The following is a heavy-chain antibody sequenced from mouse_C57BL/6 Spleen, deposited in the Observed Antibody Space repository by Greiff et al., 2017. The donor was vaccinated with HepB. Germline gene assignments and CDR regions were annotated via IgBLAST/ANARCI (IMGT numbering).Heavy chain of an antibody. CDR1: GFSLTSYG. CDR3: ARIGNYADAMDY. Sequence: QVHVKQSGPGLVQPSQSLSITCTVSGFSLTSYGVHWVRQSPGKGLEWLGVIWSGGSTDYNAAFISRLSISKDNSKSQVFFKMNSLQADDTAIYYCARIGNYADAMDYWGQGTSVTVSS. CDR2: IWSGGST. J-gene: IGHJ4*01. D-gene: IGHD2-1*01. V-gene: IGHV2-2*01.